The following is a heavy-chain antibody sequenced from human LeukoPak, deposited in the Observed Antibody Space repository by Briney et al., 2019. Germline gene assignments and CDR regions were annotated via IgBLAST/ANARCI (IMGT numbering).Heavy chain of an antibody. V-gene: IGHV3-23*01. CDR2: ISGSGGST. CDR1: GFTFSSYA. D-gene: IGHD2-15*01. Sequence: GGSLRLSCAASGFTFSSYAMSWVRQAPGKGLEWVSAISGSGGSTYYADSVKGRFTISRDNSKNTLYLQMNSLRAEDTAVYYCAKQYCSGGSCYSGVDDYWGQGALVTVSS. J-gene: IGHJ4*02. CDR3: AKQYCSGGSCYSGVDDY.